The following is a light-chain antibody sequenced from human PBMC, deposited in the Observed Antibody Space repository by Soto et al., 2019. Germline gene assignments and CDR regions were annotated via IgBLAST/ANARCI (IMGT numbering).Light chain of an antibody. CDR1: SSDIGTYKY. J-gene: IGLJ2*01. Sequence: QSALTQPPSASGSPGQSVTISCTGTSSDIGTYKYVSWYQHHPGKAPKLMIYEVSKRPSGVPDRFSGSKSGNTASLTVSGLLTEGEADYYCSSYAGRNNVVFGGGTKLTVL. CDR3: SSYAGRNNVV. CDR2: EVS. V-gene: IGLV2-8*01.